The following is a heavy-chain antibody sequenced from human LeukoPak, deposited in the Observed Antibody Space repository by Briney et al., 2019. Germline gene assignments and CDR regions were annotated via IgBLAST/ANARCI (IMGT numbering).Heavy chain of an antibody. CDR3: ARQLPTAAADTRGYFDY. CDR1: GGSISIISSSTYY. CDR2: HYYGENS. Sequence: PSETLTLTCTVSGGSISIISSSTYYWGWIRPASGKGLEWLGSHYYGENSHYNPSLKSRATLSVDTSNNQFSLKLTSVTAADAAVYFCARQLPTAAADTRGYFDYWGQGTVVTVSS. D-gene: IGHD6-25*01. V-gene: IGHV4-39*01. J-gene: IGHJ4*02.